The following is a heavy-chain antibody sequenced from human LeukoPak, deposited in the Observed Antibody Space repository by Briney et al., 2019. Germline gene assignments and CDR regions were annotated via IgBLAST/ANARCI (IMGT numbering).Heavy chain of an antibody. CDR1: GYTFTSYD. J-gene: IGHJ4*02. CDR2: INTNTGNP. D-gene: IGHD6-19*01. V-gene: IGHV7-4-1*02. Sequence: VASVKVSCKASGYTFTSYDINWVRQATGQGLEWMGWINTNTGNPTYAQGFTGRFVFSLDTSVSTAYLQISSLKAEDTAVYYCARSGYSSGWYGPGLDYWGQGTLVTVCS. CDR3: ARSGYSSGWYGPGLDY.